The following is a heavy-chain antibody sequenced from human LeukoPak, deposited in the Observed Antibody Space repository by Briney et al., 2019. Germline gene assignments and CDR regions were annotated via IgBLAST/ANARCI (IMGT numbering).Heavy chain of an antibody. CDR1: GGSFSGYY. Sequence: SETLSLTCALYGGSFSGYYWSWIRQPPGKGLEWIGEINHSGSTNYNPSLKSRVTISVDTSKNQFSLKLSSVTAADTAVYYCARDSSWFYYFDYWGQGTLVTVSS. CDR2: INHSGST. J-gene: IGHJ4*02. CDR3: ARDSSWFYYFDY. D-gene: IGHD6-13*01. V-gene: IGHV4-34*01.